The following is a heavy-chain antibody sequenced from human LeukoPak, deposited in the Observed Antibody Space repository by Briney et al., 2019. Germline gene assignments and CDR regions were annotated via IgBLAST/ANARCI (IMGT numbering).Heavy chain of an antibody. D-gene: IGHD1-7*01. Sequence: TGGSLRLSCAASGFTFDDYAMHWVRQAPGKGLEWVSAINWNSGNIGYADSVKGRFTISRDNAKNTLYLQMNSLRAEDTAVYYCAKRRGLELLYYYYMDVWGKGTTVTVSS. V-gene: IGHV3-9*01. CDR2: INWNSGNI. CDR1: GFTFDDYA. CDR3: AKRRGLELLYYYYMDV. J-gene: IGHJ6*03.